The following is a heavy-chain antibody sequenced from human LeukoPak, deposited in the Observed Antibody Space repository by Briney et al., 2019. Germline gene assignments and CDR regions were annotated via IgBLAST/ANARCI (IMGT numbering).Heavy chain of an antibody. D-gene: IGHD2-15*01. CDR2: IYSGGST. CDR3: ARGRCRGGSCYSEISSFYFDY. J-gene: IGHJ4*02. CDR1: GFTVSSNY. V-gene: IGHV3-53*01. Sequence: GGSLRLSCAASGFTVSSNYMSWVRQAPGKGLEWVSVIYSGGSTYYADSVKGRFTISRDNSKNTLYLQMNSLRAEDTAVYYCARGRCRGGSCYSEISSFYFDYRGQGTLVTVSS.